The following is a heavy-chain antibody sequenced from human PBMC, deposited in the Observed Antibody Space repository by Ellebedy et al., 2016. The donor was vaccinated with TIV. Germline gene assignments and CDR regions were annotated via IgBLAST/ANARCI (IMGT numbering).Heavy chain of an antibody. CDR3: ARNDMPAYPCFDF. CDR1: GFTFSSYA. D-gene: IGHD2-2*01. V-gene: IGHV3-21*01. J-gene: IGHJ4*02. Sequence: PGGSLRLSCAASGFTFSSYAMSWVRHAPGKGLEWVSSIGDSGTHIYYADSVRGRFTISRDSAKNSLYLQMNSLRAEDTAVYYCARNDMPAYPCFDFWGQGTLVTVSS. CDR2: IGDSGTHI.